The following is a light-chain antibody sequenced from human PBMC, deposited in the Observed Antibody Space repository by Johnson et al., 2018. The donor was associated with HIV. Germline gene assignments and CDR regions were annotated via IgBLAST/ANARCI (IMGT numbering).Light chain of an antibody. CDR1: NSNICDYY. CDR3: GTWDSSLSVGGV. Sequence: QSVLTQPPSISAAPGQKVTISCSGSNSNICDYYLSWYQQFPGTPPKLLIFKNHERPSGIPDRFSGSKSGTSATLGITGLQTGDEGDYYCGTWDSSLSVGGVFGTGTKVTVL. V-gene: IGLV1-51*02. J-gene: IGLJ1*01. CDR2: KNH.